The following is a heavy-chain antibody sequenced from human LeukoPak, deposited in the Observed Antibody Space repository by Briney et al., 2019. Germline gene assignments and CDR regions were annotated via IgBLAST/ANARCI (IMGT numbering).Heavy chain of an antibody. CDR3: ARDPYSGNYGNYYYYYMDV. V-gene: IGHV3-21*01. CDR1: GFTFSNHG. J-gene: IGHJ6*03. D-gene: IGHD1-26*01. Sequence: GGSLRLSCAASGFTFSNHGMNWVRQAPGKGLEWVSSISSSSSYIYYADSVKGRFTISRDNAKNSLYLQMNSLRAEDTALYFCARDPYSGNYGNYYYYYMDVWGKGTTVTISS. CDR2: ISSSSSYI.